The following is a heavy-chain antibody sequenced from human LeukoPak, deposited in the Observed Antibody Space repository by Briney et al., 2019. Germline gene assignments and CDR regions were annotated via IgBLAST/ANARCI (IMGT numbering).Heavy chain of an antibody. J-gene: IGHJ5*02. Sequence: GGSLRLSCAASGFTFSGYWMCWVRQAPGKGLEGVANIKQDGSEKYYADSVKGRFTISRDNAKNSLYLQMNSVRAEDTAVYYCARDYTYAARDPWGQGTLVTVSS. CDR1: GFTFSGYW. V-gene: IGHV3-7*03. CDR3: ARDYTYAARDP. D-gene: IGHD5-18*01. CDR2: IKQDGSEK.